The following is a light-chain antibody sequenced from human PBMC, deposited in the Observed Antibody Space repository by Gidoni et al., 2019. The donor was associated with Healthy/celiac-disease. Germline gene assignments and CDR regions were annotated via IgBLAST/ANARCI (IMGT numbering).Light chain of an antibody. Sequence: EIVMTHHPATLSVSPGDRATLSYRASQSVSSNLAWYQQKPGQAPRLLIYGASTRAPGSPARFSGSRSGTEFTLTISSLLSEDDAVYYCQQYNNWPRGLTFXGXTKVEIK. V-gene: IGKV3D-15*01. CDR3: QQYNNWPRGLT. CDR2: GAS. J-gene: IGKJ4*01. CDR1: QSVSSN.